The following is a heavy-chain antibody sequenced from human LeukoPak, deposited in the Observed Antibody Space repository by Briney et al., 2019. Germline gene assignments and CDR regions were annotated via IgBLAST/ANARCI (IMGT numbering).Heavy chain of an antibody. CDR2: ISYDGSNK. J-gene: IGHJ5*02. D-gene: IGHD6-13*01. CDR1: RFTFSSYG. Sequence: GGSLRLSCAASRFTFSSYGMHWVRQAPGKGLEWVAVISYDGSNKYYADSVKGRFTISRDNSKNTLYLQMNSLRAEDTAVYYCAKSLSSIAAAGPNWFDPWGQGTLVTVSS. V-gene: IGHV3-30*18. CDR3: AKSLSSIAAAGPNWFDP.